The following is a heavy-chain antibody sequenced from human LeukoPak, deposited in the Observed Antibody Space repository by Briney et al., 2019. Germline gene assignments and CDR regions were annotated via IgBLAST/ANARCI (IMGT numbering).Heavy chain of an antibody. CDR3: ARHGRIAAAETGNY. J-gene: IGHJ4*02. D-gene: IGHD6-13*01. CDR2: INHSGST. CDR1: GGSFSGYY. V-gene: IGHV4-34*01. Sequence: PSETLSLTCAVYGGSFSGYYWSWIRQPPGKGLEWIGEINHSGSTNYNPSLKSRVTISVDTSKNQFSLKLSSVTAADTAVYYCARHGRIAAAETGNYWGQGTLVTVSS.